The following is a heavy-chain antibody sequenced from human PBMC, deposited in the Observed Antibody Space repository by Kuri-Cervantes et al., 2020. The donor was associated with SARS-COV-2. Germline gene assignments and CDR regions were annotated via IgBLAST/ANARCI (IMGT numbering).Heavy chain of an antibody. CDR1: GYTFTDYY. Sequence: ASVKVSCKASGYTFTDYYMHWVRQAPGQGLEWMGWMNPNSGGTNSAQKFQGWVIMTRDTSITTAYMELSRLRSDDTAVYYCARGPSWNYIWGTYRGGWDTFDIWGQGTTVTVSS. CDR2: MNPNSGGT. V-gene: IGHV1-2*04. CDR3: ARGPSWNYIWGTYRGGWDTFDI. D-gene: IGHD3-16*02. J-gene: IGHJ3*02.